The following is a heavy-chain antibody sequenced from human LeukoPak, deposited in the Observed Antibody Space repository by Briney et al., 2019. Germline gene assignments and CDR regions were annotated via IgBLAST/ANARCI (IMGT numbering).Heavy chain of an antibody. V-gene: IGHV4-30-4*08. J-gene: IGHJ6*03. Sequence: SQTLSLSCTVHGGPIRSGDYYWSRIRQPPVKGLEWIGYSYYRGSTDYNPSRKNRVTISVDTSTNQFSLNLSSLTAADTAVYYCARLEIGYYYMDGWGKGTTVTVSS. CDR1: GGPIRSGDYY. CDR2: SYYRGST. D-gene: IGHD1-1*01. CDR3: ARLEIGYYYMDG.